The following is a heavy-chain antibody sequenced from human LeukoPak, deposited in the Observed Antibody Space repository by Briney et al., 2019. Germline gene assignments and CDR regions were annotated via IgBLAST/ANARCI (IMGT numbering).Heavy chain of an antibody. D-gene: IGHD3-10*01. J-gene: IGHJ6*03. CDR2: IYSSGST. CDR1: GGSISSSGYY. Sequence: SETLSLTCTVSGGSISSSGYYWGWIRQPPGKGLEWIGSIYSSGSTYYNPSLKSRVTISINTSKNQFSLKLNSVTAADTAVYYCARLLGRRWFGERYYYYYYYMDVWGKGTTVTISS. CDR3: ARLLGRRWFGERYYYYYYYMDV. V-gene: IGHV4-39*07.